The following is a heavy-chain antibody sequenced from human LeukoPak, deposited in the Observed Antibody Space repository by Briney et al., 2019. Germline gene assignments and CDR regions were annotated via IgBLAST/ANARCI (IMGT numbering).Heavy chain of an antibody. Sequence: SETLSLTCTVSGGSISSGSYYWSWIRQPAGKGLEWIGRIYTSGSTNYNPSLKSRVTISVDTSKNQFSLKLSSVTAADTAVYYCARSYVLSSSWYYYYYMDVWGKGTTVTVSS. V-gene: IGHV4-61*02. CDR1: GGSISSGSYY. CDR3: ARSYVLSSSWYYYYYMDV. J-gene: IGHJ6*03. D-gene: IGHD6-13*01. CDR2: IYTSGST.